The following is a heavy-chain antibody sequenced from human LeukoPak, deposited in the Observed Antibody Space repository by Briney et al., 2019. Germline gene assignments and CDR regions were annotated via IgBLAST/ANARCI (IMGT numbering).Heavy chain of an antibody. CDR3: ARNQRAIYDSSGYWYNWFDP. CDR2: MSPNSGNT. D-gene: IGHD3-22*01. Sequence: ASVKVSCKASGYTFTSYDINWVRQATGQGLEWMGWMSPNSGNTGYAQKFQGRVTMTRNTSISTAYMELSSLRSEDTAVYYCARNQRAIYDSSGYWYNWFDPWGQGTQVTVSS. CDR1: GYTFTSYD. V-gene: IGHV1-8*01. J-gene: IGHJ5*02.